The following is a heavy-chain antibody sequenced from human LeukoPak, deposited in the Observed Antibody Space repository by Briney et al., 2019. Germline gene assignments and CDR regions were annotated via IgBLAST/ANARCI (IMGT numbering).Heavy chain of an antibody. V-gene: IGHV3-53*01. CDR2: IYSGGST. Sequence: GGSLRLSCAASGFTVSTNYMSWVRQAPGKGLEXVSVIYSGGSTYYADSVQGRFTISRDNSQNTLYLQMNSLRAEDTARYYCARGVITVPGPLDYWGQGTLVTVSS. J-gene: IGHJ4*02. CDR3: ARGVITVPGPLDY. CDR1: GFTVSTNY. D-gene: IGHD6-19*01.